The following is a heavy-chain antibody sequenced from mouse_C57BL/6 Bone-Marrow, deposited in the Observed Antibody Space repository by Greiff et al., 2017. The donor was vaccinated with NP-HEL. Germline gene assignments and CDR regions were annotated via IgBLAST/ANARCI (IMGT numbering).Heavy chain of an antibody. CDR3: ARDLRDGNLDY. D-gene: IGHD2-1*01. Sequence: EVKLMESEGGLVQPGSSMKLSCTASGFTFSDYYMAWVRQVPEKGLEWVANINYDGSSTYYLDSLKSRFIISRDNAKNILYLQMSSLKSEDTATYYCARDLRDGNLDYWGQGTTLTVSS. CDR1: GFTFSDYY. CDR2: INYDGSST. V-gene: IGHV5-16*01. J-gene: IGHJ2*01.